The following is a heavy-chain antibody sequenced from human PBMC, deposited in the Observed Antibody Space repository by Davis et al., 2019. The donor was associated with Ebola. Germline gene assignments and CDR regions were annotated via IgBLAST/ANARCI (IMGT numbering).Heavy chain of an antibody. D-gene: IGHD5-12*01. CDR2: ICPGDSDT. Sequence: GESLKISCKGSGYSFASYWIGWVRQMPGKGLEWMGIICPGDSDTRYSPSFQGQVTISADKSISTAYLQWSSLKATDTAMYYCARGGDIVATHFDYWGQGTLVTVSS. CDR3: ARGGDIVATHFDY. V-gene: IGHV5-51*01. CDR1: GYSFASYW. J-gene: IGHJ4*02.